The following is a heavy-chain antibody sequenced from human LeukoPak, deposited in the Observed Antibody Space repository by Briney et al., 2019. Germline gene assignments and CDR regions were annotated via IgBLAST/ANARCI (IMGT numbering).Heavy chain of an antibody. D-gene: IGHD3-3*01. CDR3: ARYPHLLRFLEWSYYYYGMDV. Sequence: ASVKVSCKASGYTFTSYVINWVRQAPGPGLEWMGWMNPNSGNKGYAQKYQGRVTMTRNTSISTAYMELSSLRSEDTAVYYCARYPHLLRFLEWSYYYYGMDVWGQGTTVTVSS. CDR1: GYTFTSYV. V-gene: IGHV1-8*01. J-gene: IGHJ6*02. CDR2: MNPNSGNK.